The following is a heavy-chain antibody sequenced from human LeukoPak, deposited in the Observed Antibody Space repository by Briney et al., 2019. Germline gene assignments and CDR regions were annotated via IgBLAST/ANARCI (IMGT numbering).Heavy chain of an antibody. CDR1: GFTSTNYW. D-gene: IGHD2-21*01. V-gene: IGHV3-7*01. CDR3: ARLYLDSSLFDF. CDR2: IRQDGPEK. Sequence: GGSLRLSCAASGFTSTNYWMGWVRQAPGKGLERVANIRQDGPEKYYVDSVKGRFTISRDNAKDSLYLQMNSLRVEDTALYYCARLYLDSSLFDFRGQGTLVTVSS. J-gene: IGHJ4*02.